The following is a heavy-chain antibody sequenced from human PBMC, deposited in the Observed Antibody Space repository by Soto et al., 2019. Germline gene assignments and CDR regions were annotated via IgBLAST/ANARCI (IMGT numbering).Heavy chain of an antibody. V-gene: IGHV1-8*01. CDR2: MNPNSGIT. Sequence: QVQLVQSGAEVRKPGASVKVSCKASGYTFSSYDINWVRQATGQGLEWMGWMNPNSGITGYAQKFQGRVTMTRDTSISTADMELSSLRSEDTAVYYCARGLFSWNYGDPWGQGPLVTVSS. CDR1: GYTFSSYD. CDR3: ARGLFSWNYGDP. J-gene: IGHJ5*02. D-gene: IGHD1-7*01.